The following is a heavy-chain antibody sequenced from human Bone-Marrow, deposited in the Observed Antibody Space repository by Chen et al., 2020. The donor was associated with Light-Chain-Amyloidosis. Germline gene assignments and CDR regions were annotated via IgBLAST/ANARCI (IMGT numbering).Heavy chain of an antibody. V-gene: IGHV3-74*01. CDR1: GFTFSSYW. J-gene: IGHJ4*02. CDR3: TTQGVITGMRY. Sequence: EVQLVESGGGFGQPGWSLRLSCAASGFTFSSYWIHWVRQAPGKGLVWVSRINSDGSSTSYADSVKGRFTLSRDNAKNTLYLQMSSLRAEDTAVYYCTTQGVITGMRYWGQGTLVTVSS. CDR2: INSDGSST. D-gene: IGHD1-20*01.